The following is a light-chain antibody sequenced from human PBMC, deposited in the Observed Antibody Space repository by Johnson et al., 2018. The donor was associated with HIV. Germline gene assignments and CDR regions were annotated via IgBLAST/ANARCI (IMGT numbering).Light chain of an antibody. Sequence: QSVLTQPPSVSAAPGQKVTISCSGSSSNIGNKYVSWYQILPGTAPKLLIYKNNQRPSGIPDRFSGSKSGTSATLGITGLQTGDEADYYSGTWDTSLSAGGVFGTGTKVTVL. CDR1: SSNIGNKY. V-gene: IGLV1-51*02. J-gene: IGLJ1*01. CDR3: GTWDTSLSAGGV. CDR2: KNN.